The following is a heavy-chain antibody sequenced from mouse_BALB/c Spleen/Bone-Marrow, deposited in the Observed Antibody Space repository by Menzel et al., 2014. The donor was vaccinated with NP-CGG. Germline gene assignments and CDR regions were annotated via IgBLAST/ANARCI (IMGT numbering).Heavy chain of an antibody. CDR2: INPSNGRT. CDR3: ARGDGFAWFAY. D-gene: IGHD3-3*01. J-gene: IGHJ3*01. V-gene: IGHV1S81*02. Sequence: VQVVESGAELVKPGASVKLSCKAFGYTFTSYWMHWVKQRPGQGLEWIGEINPSNGRTNYNEKFKSKATLTVDKSSNTAYMQLSSLTSEDSAVYYCARGDGFAWFAYWGQGTLVTVSA. CDR1: GYTFTSYW.